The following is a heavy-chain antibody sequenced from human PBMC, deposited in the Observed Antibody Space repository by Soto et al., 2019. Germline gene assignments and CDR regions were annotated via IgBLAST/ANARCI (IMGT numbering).Heavy chain of an antibody. D-gene: IGHD1-26*01. V-gene: IGHV1-46*01. CDR1: DDGLPIDF. Sequence: GASVKVSFKAADDGLPIDFIHWGRHAPVEALECMGIINPAPNSASYSEEFQGRLPLTSDMPSRTVYMQLSNLRSDDTAVYYCAGASSRVSSVGAADWGQGTLVTVSS. J-gene: IGHJ4*02. CDR3: AGASSRVSSVGAAD. CDR2: INPAPNSA.